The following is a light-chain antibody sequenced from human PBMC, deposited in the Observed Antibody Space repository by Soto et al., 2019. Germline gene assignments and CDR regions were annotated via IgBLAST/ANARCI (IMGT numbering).Light chain of an antibody. CDR3: QQRSNWPGT. CDR1: QSVSSN. CDR2: AAS. Sequence: EIVMTQSPATLSVSPGERATLSCRASQSVSSNLAWYQQKPGQAPRLLIYAASTRATGIPARFSGGGSGTEFTLTISSLQSEDFAVYYCQQRSNWPGTFGQGTKVDIK. V-gene: IGKV3-15*01. J-gene: IGKJ1*01.